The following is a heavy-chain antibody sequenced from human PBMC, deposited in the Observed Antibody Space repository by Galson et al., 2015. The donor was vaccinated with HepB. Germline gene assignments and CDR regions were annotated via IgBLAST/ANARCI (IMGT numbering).Heavy chain of an antibody. CDR1: GFTFSSYS. V-gene: IGHV3-21*01. J-gene: IGHJ6*02. CDR3: ARDGSEVVPAAVNYYYYGMDV. CDR2: ISSSSSYI. D-gene: IGHD2-2*01. Sequence: SLRLSCAASGFTFSSYSMNWVRQAPGKGLEWVSSISSSSSYIYYADSVKGRFTISRDNAKNSLYLQMNSLRAEDTAVYYCARDGSEVVPAAVNYYYYGMDVWGQGTTVTVSS.